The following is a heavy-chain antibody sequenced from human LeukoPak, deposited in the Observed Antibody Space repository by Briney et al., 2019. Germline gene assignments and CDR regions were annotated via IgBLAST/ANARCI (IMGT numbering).Heavy chain of an antibody. J-gene: IGHJ2*01. CDR2: IYYSGST. CDR1: GGSISSSSYY. V-gene: IGHV4-39*01. D-gene: IGHD5-18*01. CDR3: TRHRIQLWLEGYWYFDL. Sequence: PSETLSLTCTVSGGSISSSSYYWGWIRHPPGKGLEWIGSIYYSGSTYYNPSLKSRVTISVDTSKNQFSLKLSSVTAADTAVYYCTRHRIQLWLEGYWYFDLWGRGTLVTVSS.